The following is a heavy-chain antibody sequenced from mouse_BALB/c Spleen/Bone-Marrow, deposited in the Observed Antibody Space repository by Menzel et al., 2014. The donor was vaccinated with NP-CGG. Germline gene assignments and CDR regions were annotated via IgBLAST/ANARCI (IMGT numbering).Heavy chain of an antibody. Sequence: EVKLVESGPNLVKPYQTLSLTCSVTGDSITSGYWNWIRKFPGNTLEYSGYISYSGNTYYSPSLKGRVSISLDTSKNQYFLQLNSVSTEDTATYYCATYDGYCFDYWGQGTPLTVSS. CDR3: ATYDGYCFDY. J-gene: IGHJ2*01. CDR2: ISYSGNT. CDR1: GDSITSGY. V-gene: IGHV3-8*02. D-gene: IGHD2-3*01.